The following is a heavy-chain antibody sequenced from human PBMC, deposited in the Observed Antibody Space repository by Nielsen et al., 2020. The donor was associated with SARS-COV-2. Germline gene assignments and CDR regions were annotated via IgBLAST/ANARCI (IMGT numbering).Heavy chain of an antibody. J-gene: IGHJ4*02. Sequence: ASVKVSCKASGYTFTSYYMHWVRQAPGQGLEWMGIINPSGGSTSYAQKFQGRVTITADESTSTAYMELSSLRSEDTAVYYCARDLGRGEGVIAEGYWGQGTLVTVSS. V-gene: IGHV1-46*01. D-gene: IGHD6-13*01. CDR1: GYTFTSYY. CDR3: ARDLGRGEGVIAEGY. CDR2: INPSGGST.